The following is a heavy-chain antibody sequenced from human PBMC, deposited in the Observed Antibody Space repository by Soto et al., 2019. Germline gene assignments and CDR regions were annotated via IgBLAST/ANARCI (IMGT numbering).Heavy chain of an antibody. CDR2: ITASGGGT. D-gene: IGHD6-19*01. CDR3: AKDRKAVGSYFDN. V-gene: IGHV3-23*01. Sequence: EVQILESGGTLVHPGGSLRLSCAASGFTFSSHAMSWVRQAPGKGLEWVSGITASGGGTYYADSVKGRFIISRDNSKNMLFLQMNSLRGEDTAQYYCAKDRKAVGSYFDNWGQGTLVIVSS. CDR1: GFTFSSHA. J-gene: IGHJ4*02.